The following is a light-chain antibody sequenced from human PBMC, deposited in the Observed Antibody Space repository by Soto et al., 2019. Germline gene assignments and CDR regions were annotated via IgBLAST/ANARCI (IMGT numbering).Light chain of an antibody. CDR2: GAS. J-gene: IGKJ1*01. V-gene: IGKV3D-15*01. CDR3: QQYNNWPTWT. Sequence: EIVMTQSPVTLSVSPGERATLSCRASQSVSDNLAWYQQKPGQAPRLLFYGASTRATGIPARFSGSGSGTEFTLTISSLQSEDFAVYYCQQYNNWPTWTFGQGTKVDIK. CDR1: QSVSDN.